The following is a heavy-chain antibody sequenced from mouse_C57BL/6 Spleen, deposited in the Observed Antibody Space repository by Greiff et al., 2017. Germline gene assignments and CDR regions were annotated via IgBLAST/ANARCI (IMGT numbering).Heavy chain of an antibody. CDR1: GYTFTSYW. J-gene: IGHJ2*01. V-gene: IGHV1-52*01. CDR3: ARGRYEGDYFDY. D-gene: IGHD2-10*02. Sequence: QVQLQQSGAELVRPGSSVKLSCKASGYTFTSYWLHWVKQRPIQGLEWIGNIDPSDSETHYNQKFKDKATLTVDKSSSTAYMQLSSLTSEDSAVYYCARGRYEGDYFDYWGQGTTLTVSS. CDR2: IDPSDSET.